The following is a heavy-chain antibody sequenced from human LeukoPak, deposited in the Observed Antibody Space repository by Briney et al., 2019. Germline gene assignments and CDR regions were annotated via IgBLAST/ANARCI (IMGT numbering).Heavy chain of an antibody. Sequence: PGGSLRLSCAASGLSFGSYWMNWVRQAPGKGLEWVANIKEDGSDKYYVDSVKGRFTISRDSAKNALYLQMNSLRAEDTAVYYCARLGLGGYSYSLDYWGQGTLVTVSS. V-gene: IGHV3-7*01. CDR2: IKEDGSDK. D-gene: IGHD2-21*01. J-gene: IGHJ4*02. CDR1: GLSFGSYW. CDR3: ARLGLGGYSYSLDY.